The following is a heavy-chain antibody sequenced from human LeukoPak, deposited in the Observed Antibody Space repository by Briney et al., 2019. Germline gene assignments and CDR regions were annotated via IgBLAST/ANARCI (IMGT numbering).Heavy chain of an antibody. D-gene: IGHD2-2*02. CDR1: GGSISSSNW. J-gene: IGHJ5*02. Sequence: SETLSLTCAVSGGSISSSNWWSWVRQPPGKGLEWIGEIYHSGSTNYNPSLKSRVTISVDKSKNQFSLKLSSVTAADTAVYYCAREGGVVPAAIRKVSYWFDPWGQGTLVTVSS. V-gene: IGHV4-4*02. CDR3: AREGGVVPAAIRKVSYWFDP. CDR2: IYHSGST.